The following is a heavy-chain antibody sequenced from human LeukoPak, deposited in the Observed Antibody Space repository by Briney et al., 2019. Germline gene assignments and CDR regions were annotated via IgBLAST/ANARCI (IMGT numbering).Heavy chain of an antibody. J-gene: IGHJ5*02. V-gene: IGHV1-2*02. D-gene: IGHD3-10*01. CDR1: GYTFTGYY. CDR2: INPNSGGT. CDR3: VRDYYGSGSYPPFDP. Sequence: GASVKVSCKASGYTFTGYYMHWVRQAPGQGLEWMGWINPNSGGTHYAQNFQGRVTMTTDTPISTAYMDLSSLRSDDTAIYYCVRDYYGSGSYPPFDPWGHGTLVTVSS.